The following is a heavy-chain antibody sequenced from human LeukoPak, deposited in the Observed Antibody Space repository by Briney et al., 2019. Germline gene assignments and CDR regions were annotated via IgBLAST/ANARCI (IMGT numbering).Heavy chain of an antibody. CDR2: IYYSGST. V-gene: IGHV4-59*01. CDR1: GGSISSYY. Sequence: PSETLSLTCTVSGGSISSYYWSWIRQPPGKGLEWIGYIYYSGSTNYNPSLKSRVTISVDSSKDQFSLKLTSVTAADTVVYYCARVLNNYYGSGSYYKGPYNWFDPWGQGTLVTVSS. D-gene: IGHD3-10*01. J-gene: IGHJ5*02. CDR3: ARVLNNYYGSGSYYKGPYNWFDP.